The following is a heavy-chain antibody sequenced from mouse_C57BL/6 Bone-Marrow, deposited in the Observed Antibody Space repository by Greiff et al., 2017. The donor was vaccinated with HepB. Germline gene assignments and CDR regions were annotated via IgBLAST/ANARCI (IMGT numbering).Heavy chain of an antibody. D-gene: IGHD1-1*01. Sequence: VQLQQSGAELVRPGASVKLSCTASGYNITDDYMHWVKQRPEQGLEWIGWIDPENGDTEYAEKFKGKATITADTSSNTAYLRLSSLTSEDTAVYYCTTYYYGSSPDYWGQGTTLTVSS. CDR3: TTYYYGSSPDY. CDR1: GYNITDDY. CDR2: IDPENGDT. J-gene: IGHJ2*01. V-gene: IGHV14-4*01.